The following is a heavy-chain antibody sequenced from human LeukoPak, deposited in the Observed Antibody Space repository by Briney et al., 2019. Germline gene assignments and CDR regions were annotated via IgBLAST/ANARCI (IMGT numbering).Heavy chain of an antibody. D-gene: IGHD4-17*01. Sequence: SETLSLTCTVSGGSISSSSYYWGWIRQPPGKGLEWIGSIYYSGSTYYNPSLKSRVTISVDTSKNQFSLKLSSVTAADTAVYYCARLVTTGSKTYYYYGMDVWGQGTTVTVSS. J-gene: IGHJ6*02. CDR2: IYYSGST. V-gene: IGHV4-39*01. CDR1: GGSISSSSYY. CDR3: ARLVTTGSKTYYYYGMDV.